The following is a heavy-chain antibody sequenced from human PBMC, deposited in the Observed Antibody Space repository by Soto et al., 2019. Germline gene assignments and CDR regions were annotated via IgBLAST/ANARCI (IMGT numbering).Heavy chain of an antibody. CDR1: GGTFSSYT. J-gene: IGHJ3*02. V-gene: IGHV1-69*02. CDR3: ARVTHYDILTGYSPDAFDI. D-gene: IGHD3-9*01. Sequence: QVQLVQSGAEVKKPGSSVKVSCKASGGTFSSYTISWVRQAPGQGLEWMGRIIPILGIANYAQKFQGRVTITADKSTSTAYMELSSLRSEDTAVYYCARVTHYDILTGYSPDAFDIWGQGTMVTVSS. CDR2: IIPILGIA.